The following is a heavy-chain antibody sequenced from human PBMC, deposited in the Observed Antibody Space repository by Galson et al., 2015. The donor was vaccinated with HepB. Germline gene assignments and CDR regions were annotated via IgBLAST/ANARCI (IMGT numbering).Heavy chain of an antibody. CDR2: ISASGSST. Sequence: SLRLSCAASGFIFNNYAMGWVRQAPGKGLEWVAFISASGSSTNDADSVKGRFTISRDKSNNTLDLQMNRLRAEDTAVYFCARVSAIRNFDRWGQGILVTVSS. V-gene: IGHV3-23*01. D-gene: IGHD1-26*01. J-gene: IGHJ4*02. CDR1: GFIFNNYA. CDR3: ARVSAIRNFDR.